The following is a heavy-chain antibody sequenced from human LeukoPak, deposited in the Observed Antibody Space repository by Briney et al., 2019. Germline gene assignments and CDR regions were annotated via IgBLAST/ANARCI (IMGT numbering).Heavy chain of an antibody. CDR3: ASPRAYSSGSSDFDY. CDR1: GFTLSRYW. CDR2: ISGSGGST. J-gene: IGHJ4*02. Sequence: GGSLRLSCAASGFTLSRYWMSWVRQAPGKGLEWVSAISGSGGSTYYADSVKGRFTISRDNSKNTLYLQMNSLRAEDTAVYYCASPRAYSSGSSDFDYWGQGTLVTVSS. V-gene: IGHV3-23*01. D-gene: IGHD3-10*01.